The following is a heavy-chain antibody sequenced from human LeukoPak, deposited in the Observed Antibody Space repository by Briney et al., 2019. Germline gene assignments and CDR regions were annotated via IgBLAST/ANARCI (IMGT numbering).Heavy chain of an antibody. D-gene: IGHD6-13*01. J-gene: IGHJ4*02. CDR1: GDSVSSNSAA. CDR3: AKTGADSSSWYAGY. Sequence: SQTLSLTCAISGDSVSSNSAAWNWIRQSPSRGLEWLGRTYYGSKRYNDYAVSVKSRITINPDTSKNQFSLQLNSVTPEDTAVYYCAKTGADSSSWYAGYWGQGTLVTVSS. V-gene: IGHV6-1*01. CDR2: TYYGSKRYN.